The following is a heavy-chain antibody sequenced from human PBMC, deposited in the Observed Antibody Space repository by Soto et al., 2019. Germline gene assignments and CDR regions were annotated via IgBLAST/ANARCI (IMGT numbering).Heavy chain of an antibody. CDR3: ATQEGYCSGGSCSTEYFQY. J-gene: IGHJ1*01. Sequence: GGSLRLSCAASGFTFSSYAMSWVRQAPGKGLEWVSAISGSGGSTYYADSVKGRFTISRDNSKNTLYLQMNSLRAEDTAVYYCATQEGYCSGGSCSTEYFQYWGQGTLVTVSS. D-gene: IGHD2-15*01. CDR1: GFTFSSYA. V-gene: IGHV3-23*01. CDR2: ISGSGGST.